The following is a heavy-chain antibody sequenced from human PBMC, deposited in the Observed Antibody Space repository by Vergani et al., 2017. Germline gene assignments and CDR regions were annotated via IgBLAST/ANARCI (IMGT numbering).Heavy chain of an antibody. CDR1: GGTFSSYA. CDR3: AKTYYYGSGSLNDDAFEI. Sequence: QVQLVQSGAEVKKPGSSVKVSCKASGGTFSSYAISWVRQAPGQGLEWMGKIIPILGIANYAQKFQGRVTITADKSTSTAYMELSSLRSEDTAVYYCAKTYYYGSGSLNDDAFEIWGQGTMVTVSS. V-gene: IGHV1-69*04. D-gene: IGHD3-10*01. CDR2: IIPILGIA. J-gene: IGHJ3*02.